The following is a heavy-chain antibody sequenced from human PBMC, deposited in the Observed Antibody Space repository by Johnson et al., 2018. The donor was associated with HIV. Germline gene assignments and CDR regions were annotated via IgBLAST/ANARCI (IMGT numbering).Heavy chain of an antibody. V-gene: IGHV3-30*02. D-gene: IGHD1-26*01. J-gene: IGHJ3*02. CDR1: GFTFSSSA. CDR3: AIAVGATLMGAFDI. CDR2: IRYDGTNK. Sequence: VQLVESGGGVVQPGGSLRLSCAASGFTFSSSAMHWVRQAPGKGLEWVAFIRYDGTNKYYADSVKGRFTISRDNPKNTLFLQMNSLRADDTALYYCAIAVGATLMGAFDIWGQGTMVTVSS.